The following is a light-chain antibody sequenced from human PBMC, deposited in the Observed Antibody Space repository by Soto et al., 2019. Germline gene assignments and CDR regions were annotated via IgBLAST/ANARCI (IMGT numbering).Light chain of an antibody. CDR3: QQADSFPQT. Sequence: DIQMTQSPSSVSASVGDRVTITCRASQGIGTWLAWYQQKPGKGPNLLIYAASSLESGVPSRFSGSGSGTDFTLTISSLQPEDFATYYCQQADSFPQTFGQGTNVEIK. J-gene: IGKJ1*01. CDR1: QGIGTW. V-gene: IGKV1-12*01. CDR2: AAS.